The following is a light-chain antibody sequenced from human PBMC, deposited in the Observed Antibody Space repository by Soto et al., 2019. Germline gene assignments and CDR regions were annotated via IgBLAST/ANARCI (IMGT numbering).Light chain of an antibody. J-gene: IGLJ1*01. CDR3: CSYAGSSTLPYV. CDR1: SSDVGSYNL. V-gene: IGLV2-23*02. Sequence: QSVLTQPASVSGSPGQSITISCTGTSSDVGSYNLVSWYQQHPGKAPKLMIYEVSKRPSGVSNRFSGSKSDNTASLTISGLQAEDEADYYCCSYAGSSTLPYVFGTGTKVTVL. CDR2: EVS.